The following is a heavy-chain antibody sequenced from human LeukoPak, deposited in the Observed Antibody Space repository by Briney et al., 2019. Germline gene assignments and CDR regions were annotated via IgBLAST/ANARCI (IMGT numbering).Heavy chain of an antibody. CDR2: MNPNSGNT. D-gene: IGHD1-26*01. J-gene: IGHJ4*02. V-gene: IGHV1-8*01. CDR3: ARGGTYYPCIDY. CDR1: GYTFTSYD. Sequence: ASVKVSCKASGYTFTSYDINWVRQATGQGLEWMGWMNPNSGNTGYAQKFQGRVTMTRNTSISTAYMELSSLRSEDTAVYYCARGGTYYPCIDYWGQGTLVTVSS.